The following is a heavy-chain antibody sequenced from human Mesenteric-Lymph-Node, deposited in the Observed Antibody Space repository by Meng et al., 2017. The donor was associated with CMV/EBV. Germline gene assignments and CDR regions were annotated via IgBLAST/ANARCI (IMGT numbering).Heavy chain of an antibody. Sequence: GGSLRLSCTASGFTFSTYGMHWVRQAPGKGLEWVAFTRFDGSETYYADSVRGRFTISRDNSRNTLRLQMNSLRAEDTAVYYCAKGQYQLVYSFDYWGQGTLVTVSS. J-gene: IGHJ4*02. D-gene: IGHD2-2*01. CDR1: GFTFSTYG. CDR3: AKGQYQLVYSFDY. V-gene: IGHV3-30*02. CDR2: TRFDGSET.